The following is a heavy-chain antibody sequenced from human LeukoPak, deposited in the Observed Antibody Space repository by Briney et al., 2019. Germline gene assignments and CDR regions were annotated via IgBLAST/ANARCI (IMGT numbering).Heavy chain of an antibody. V-gene: IGHV3-21*01. CDR1: GFTFSTFG. Sequence: GRSLRLSCAASGFTFSTFGMHWVRQAPGKGLEWVSSISSSSSYIHYADSVKGRFTISRDNAKNSLYLQMNSLRAEDTAVYYCARDTPVVPTGYFDYWGQGTLVTVSS. D-gene: IGHD2-2*01. CDR3: ARDTPVVPTGYFDY. CDR2: ISSSSSYI. J-gene: IGHJ4*02.